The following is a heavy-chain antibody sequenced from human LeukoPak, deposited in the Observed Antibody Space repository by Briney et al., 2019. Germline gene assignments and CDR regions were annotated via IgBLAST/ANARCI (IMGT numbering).Heavy chain of an antibody. CDR2: ISPYNGNT. V-gene: IGHV1-18*01. D-gene: IGHD3-3*01. J-gene: IGHJ6*03. CDR3: ARDPSYDFWSGYYNRGGYYYYMDV. Sequence: ASVKVSCKASGYTFTSYSISWVRQAPGEGVEWMGWISPYNGNTNDAQKLQGRVTMTTDTSTSTAYMELRSLRSDDTAVYYCARDPSYDFWSGYYNRGGYYYYMDVWGKGTTVTVSS. CDR1: GYTFTSYS.